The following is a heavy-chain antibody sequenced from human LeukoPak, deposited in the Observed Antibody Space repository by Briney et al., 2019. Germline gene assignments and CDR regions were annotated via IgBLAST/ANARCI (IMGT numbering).Heavy chain of an antibody. CDR3: ARDLYWGIGSSWYAPDY. V-gene: IGHV3-30-3*01. Sequence: PGGSLRHSCAASGFTFSSYAMHWVRQAPGKGLEWVAVISYDGSNKYYADSVKGRFTISRDNSKNTLYLQMNSLRAEDTAVYYCARDLYWGIGSSWYAPDYWGQGTLVTVSS. J-gene: IGHJ4*02. CDR2: ISYDGSNK. CDR1: GFTFSSYA. D-gene: IGHD6-13*01.